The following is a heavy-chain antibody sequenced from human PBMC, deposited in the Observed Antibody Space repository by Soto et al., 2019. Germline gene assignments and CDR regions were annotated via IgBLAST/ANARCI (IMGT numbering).Heavy chain of an antibody. CDR3: ARDREYSSSSVFYYYYGMDV. V-gene: IGHV3-21*01. CDR2: ISSSSSYI. D-gene: IGHD6-6*01. CDR1: GFTFSSYS. J-gene: IGHJ6*02. Sequence: PVGSLRLSCAASGFTFSSYSMNWVRQAPGKGLEWVSSISSSSSYIYYADSVKGRFTISRDNAKNSLYLQMNSLRAEDTAGYYCARDREYSSSSVFYYYYGMDVWGQGTTVTVSS.